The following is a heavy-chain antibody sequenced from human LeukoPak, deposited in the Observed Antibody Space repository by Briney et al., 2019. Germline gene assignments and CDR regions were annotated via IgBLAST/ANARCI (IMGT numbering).Heavy chain of an antibody. CDR1: GFTFSSYS. CDR3: ARGKMGYYGMDV. J-gene: IGHJ6*02. V-gene: IGHV3-48*01. CDR2: ISGSGSSI. D-gene: IGHD2-8*01. Sequence: GGSLRLSCAASGFTFSSYSMNWVRQAPGKGLEWVSYISGSGSSIYYADSVKGRFTISRDSAKNSLYLQMNSLRTEDTAVYYCARGKMGYYGMDVWGQGTTVTVSS.